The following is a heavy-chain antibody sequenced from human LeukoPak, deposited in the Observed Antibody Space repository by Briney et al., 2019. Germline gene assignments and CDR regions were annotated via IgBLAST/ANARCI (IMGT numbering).Heavy chain of an antibody. CDR2: ISGSGGST. J-gene: IGHJ5*02. CDR1: GFTFSSYA. CDR3: VKTLSRWELPDP. D-gene: IGHD1-26*01. Sequence: PGGSLRLSCAASGFTFSSYAMSWVRQAPGKGLEWVSAISGSGGSTYYADSVKGRFTISRDNSKNTLYLQMNSLRAEDTAVCYCVKTLSRWELPDPWGQGTLVTVSS. V-gene: IGHV3-23*01.